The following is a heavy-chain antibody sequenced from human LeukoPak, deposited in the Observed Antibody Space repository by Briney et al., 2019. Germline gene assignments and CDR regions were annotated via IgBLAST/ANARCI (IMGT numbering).Heavy chain of an antibody. CDR2: IYYSGST. CDR1: GGSISSSSYY. Sequence: SETLSLTCTVSGGSISSSSYYWGWIRQPPGKGLEWTGSIYYSGSTYYNPSLKSRVTISVDTSKNQFSLRLSSVTAADTAVYYCARTITIFGVVKDAFDIWGQGTMVTVSS. V-gene: IGHV4-39*07. CDR3: ARTITIFGVVKDAFDI. D-gene: IGHD3-3*01. J-gene: IGHJ3*02.